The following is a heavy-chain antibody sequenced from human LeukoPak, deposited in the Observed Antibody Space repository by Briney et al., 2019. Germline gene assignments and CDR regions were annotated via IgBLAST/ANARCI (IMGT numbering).Heavy chain of an antibody. CDR2: IYPGDSDT. CDR1: GFTFSSYA. V-gene: IGHV5-51*01. CDR3: ARLSDYGDLPYDY. Sequence: GGSLRLSCAASGFTFSSYAMSWVRQVPGKGLEWMGIIYPGDSDTRYSPSFQGQVTISADKSISTAYLQWSSLKASDTAMYYCARLSDYGDLPYDYWGQGTLVTVSS. D-gene: IGHD4-17*01. J-gene: IGHJ4*02.